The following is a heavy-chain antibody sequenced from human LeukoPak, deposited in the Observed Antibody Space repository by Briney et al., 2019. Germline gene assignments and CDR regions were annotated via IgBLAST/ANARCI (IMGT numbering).Heavy chain of an antibody. J-gene: IGHJ3*02. Sequence: GGSLRLSCAASGFTFSSYAMSWVRQAPGKGLEWVSGTSGSGGSTYYAGSVKGRFTISRDNSKNTLYLQMNSLRVEDTAVYYCARYIQGVGFDIWGQGTMVTVSA. CDR2: TSGSGGST. V-gene: IGHV3-23*01. CDR3: ARYIQGVGFDI. CDR1: GFTFSSYA. D-gene: IGHD5-12*01.